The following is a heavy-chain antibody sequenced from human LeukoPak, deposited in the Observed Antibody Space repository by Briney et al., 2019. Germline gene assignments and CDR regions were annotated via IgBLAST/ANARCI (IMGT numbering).Heavy chain of an antibody. CDR2: IYTSGST. J-gene: IGHJ6*03. CDR1: GGSISSGSYY. D-gene: IGHD2-2*01. Sequence: SQTLSLTCTVSGGSISSGSYYWTWIRQPAGKGLEWIGRIYTSGSTNYNPSLKGRVTISVDTSKNQFSLKLSSVTAADTAVYYCATIVVPAANDYFYMDVWGKGTTVTVSS. V-gene: IGHV4-61*02. CDR3: ATIVVPAANDYFYMDV.